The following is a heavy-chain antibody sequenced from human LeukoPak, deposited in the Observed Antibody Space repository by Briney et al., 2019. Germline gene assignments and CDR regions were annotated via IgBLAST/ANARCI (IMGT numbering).Heavy chain of an antibody. J-gene: IGHJ5*02. Sequence: KPSETLSLTCAVYGGFFSGYYWSWIRQPPGKGLEWIGEINHSGSTNYNPSLKSRVTISVDTSKNQFSLKLSSVTAADTAVYYCARGPRYYDYVWGSYRPSANNWFDPWGQGTLVTVSS. CDR2: INHSGST. CDR3: ARGPRYYDYVWGSYRPSANNWFDP. V-gene: IGHV4-34*01. D-gene: IGHD3-16*02. CDR1: GGFFSGYY.